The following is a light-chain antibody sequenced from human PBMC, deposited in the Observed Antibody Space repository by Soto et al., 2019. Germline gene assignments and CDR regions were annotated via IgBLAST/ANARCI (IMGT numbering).Light chain of an antibody. CDR1: QNISHF. J-gene: IGKJ3*01. Sequence: DIQMNQSPLSLSASVGESVTITCRASQNISHFLNWYQQKPGKPPRLLIFGTSNLQSGVPSRFRGSRSETDFTLTISGLKPEDFSTYICQQSYRSPLNFGPGTRVA. CDR2: GTS. CDR3: QQSYRSPLN. V-gene: IGKV1-39*01.